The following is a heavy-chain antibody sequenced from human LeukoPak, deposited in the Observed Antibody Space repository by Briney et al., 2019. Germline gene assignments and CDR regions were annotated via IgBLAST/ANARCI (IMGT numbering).Heavy chain of an antibody. CDR1: GFAFSNYE. Sequence: GGSLRLSCAASGFAFSNYEMYWVRRAPGKGLEWVSYISSGGSTIYYADSVKGRFTVSRDNAKNSLYLQVSSLRAEDTAVYYCARGGSFVEYWGQGTLVIVSS. V-gene: IGHV3-48*03. CDR3: ARGGSFVEY. CDR2: ISSGGSTI. J-gene: IGHJ4*02. D-gene: IGHD3-10*01.